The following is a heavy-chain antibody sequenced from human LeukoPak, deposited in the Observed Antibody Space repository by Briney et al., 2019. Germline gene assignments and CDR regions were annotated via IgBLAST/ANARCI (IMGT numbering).Heavy chain of an antibody. Sequence: PGRSLRLSCAASGFTFSSYGMHWVRQAPGKGLEWVAVIWYDGSNKYYADSVKGRFTISRDNSKNTLYLQMNSLSAEDTAVYYCARVSSSGYYADYWGQGTLVTVSS. CDR3: ARVSSSGYYADY. D-gene: IGHD3-22*01. CDR1: GFTFSSYG. V-gene: IGHV3-33*01. J-gene: IGHJ4*02. CDR2: IWYDGSNK.